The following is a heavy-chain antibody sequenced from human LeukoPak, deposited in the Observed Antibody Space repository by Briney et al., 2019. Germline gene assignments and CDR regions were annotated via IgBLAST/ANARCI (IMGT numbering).Heavy chain of an antibody. CDR2: INPNSGGT. CDR1: GYTFTGYY. D-gene: IGHD2-21*02. V-gene: IGHV1-2*04. CDR3: ARGGPYCGGDCYSFLEDNWFDP. Sequence: ASVKVSCKASGYTFTGYYMHWVRQAPGQGLEWMEWINPNSGGTNYAQKFQGWVTMTRDTSISTAYMELSRVRSDDTAVYYCARGGPYCGGDCYSFLEDNWFDPWGQGTLVTVSS. J-gene: IGHJ5*02.